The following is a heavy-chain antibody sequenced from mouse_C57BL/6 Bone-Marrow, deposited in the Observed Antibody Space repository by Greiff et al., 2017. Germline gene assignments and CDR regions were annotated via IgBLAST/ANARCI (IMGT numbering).Heavy chain of an antibody. V-gene: IGHV14-2*01. D-gene: IGHD2-4*01. CDR3: APDCPKGVFDY. J-gene: IGHJ2*01. Sequence: EVQLQQSGAELVKPGASVKLSCTASGFNIKDYYMHWVKQRTEQGLEWIGRIDPEDGATKYAPKFPGKATITADTSSHTAYLQLSSLTSEDTAVYYCAPDCPKGVFDYWGQGTTLTVSS. CDR1: GFNIKDYY. CDR2: IDPEDGAT.